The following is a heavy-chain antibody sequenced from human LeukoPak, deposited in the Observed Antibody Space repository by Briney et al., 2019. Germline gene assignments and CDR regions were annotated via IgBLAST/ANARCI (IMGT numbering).Heavy chain of an antibody. J-gene: IGHJ6*03. D-gene: IGHD3-22*01. V-gene: IGHV4-34*01. CDR2: INHSGST. Sequence: PSETLSLTCAVYGGSFSGYYWSWIRQPPGKGLEWIGEINHSGSTNYNPSLKSRVTISVDTSKNQFSLKLSSVTAADTAVYYCARGVGGWLLLPYYYYYMDVWGKGTTVTVSS. CDR1: GGSFSGYY. CDR3: ARGVGGWLLLPYYYYYMDV.